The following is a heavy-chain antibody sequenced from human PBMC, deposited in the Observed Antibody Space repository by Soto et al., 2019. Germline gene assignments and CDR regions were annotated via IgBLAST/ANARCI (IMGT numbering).Heavy chain of an antibody. J-gene: IGHJ5*02. Sequence: QVQLVQSGAEVKKPGSSVKVSCKASGGTFSSYAISWVRQAPGQGLEWMGGIIPIFGTANYAQKFQGRVTITADESTSTAYMELSSLRSEDTAVYYCATALVVVPAALYNWFDPWGQGTLVTVSS. CDR2: IIPIFGTA. CDR1: GGTFSSYA. D-gene: IGHD2-2*01. V-gene: IGHV1-69*01. CDR3: ATALVVVPAALYNWFDP.